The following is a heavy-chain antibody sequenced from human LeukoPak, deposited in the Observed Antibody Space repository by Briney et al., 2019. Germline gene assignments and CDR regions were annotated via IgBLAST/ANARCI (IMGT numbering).Heavy chain of an antibody. Sequence: GRSLRLSCAASGFTFSSYSMHWVRQAPGKGLEWVAVIWYDGSNKYYADSVKGRFTISRDNSKNTLYLQMNSLRAEDTAVYYCARVDGYCSSTSCPNPRYCYGMDVWGKGTTVTVSS. CDR1: GFTFSSYS. V-gene: IGHV3-33*01. J-gene: IGHJ6*04. CDR2: IWYDGSNK. D-gene: IGHD2-2*01. CDR3: ARVDGYCSSTSCPNPRYCYGMDV.